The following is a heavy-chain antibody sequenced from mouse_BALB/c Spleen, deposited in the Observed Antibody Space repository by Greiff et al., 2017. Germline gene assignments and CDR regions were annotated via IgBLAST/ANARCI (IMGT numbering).Heavy chain of an antibody. CDR2: ISSGSSTI. CDR1: GFTFSSFG. V-gene: IGHV5-17*02. Sequence: EVHLVESGGGLVQPGGSRKLSCAASGFTFSSFGMHWVRQAPEKGLEWVAYISSGSSTIYYADTVKGRFTISRDNPKNTLFLQMTSLRSEDTAMYYCARSDYGYDEEAYFDYWGQGTTLTVSS. CDR3: ARSDYGYDEEAYFDY. J-gene: IGHJ2*01. D-gene: IGHD2-2*01.